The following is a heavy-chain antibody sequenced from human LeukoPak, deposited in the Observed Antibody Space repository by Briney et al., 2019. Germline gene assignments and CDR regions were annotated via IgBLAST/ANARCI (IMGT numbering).Heavy chain of an antibody. CDR2: INPSGGDP. V-gene: IGHV3-23*01. D-gene: IGHD4-23*01. Sequence: GGSLRLSCAASGFTFNNFPMSWVRQAPGKGLEWVSAINPSGGDPYFPASVGGRFTISRDNSKNTEYLQMDSLRVEDTAVYYCARLRWEVTHYWYFDLWGRGALVTVSS. CDR3: ARLRWEVTHYWYFDL. CDR1: GFTFNNFP. J-gene: IGHJ2*01.